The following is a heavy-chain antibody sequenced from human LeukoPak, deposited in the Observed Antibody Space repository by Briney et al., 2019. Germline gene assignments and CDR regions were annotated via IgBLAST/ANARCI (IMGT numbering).Heavy chain of an antibody. V-gene: IGHV3-64*01. J-gene: IGHJ4*02. CDR1: GFTFSRSP. CDR3: ARVGRHDNWNADLDY. Sequence: GGSLRLSCVASGFTFSRSPMTWVRQAPRQGLEYVSAISSNGGSTYYANSVKGRFTISRDNSKNTLYLQMGSLRAEDMAVYYCARVGRHDNWNADLDYWGQGTLVTVSS. D-gene: IGHD1-20*01. CDR2: ISSNGGST.